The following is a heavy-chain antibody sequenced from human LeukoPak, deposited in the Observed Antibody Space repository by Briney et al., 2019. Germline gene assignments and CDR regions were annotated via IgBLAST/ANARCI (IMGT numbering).Heavy chain of an antibody. CDR3: ARGLARDGSGIAALTRPQKFGYYFDY. Sequence: PSETLSLTCAVYGGSFSGYYWSWIRQPPGKGLEWIGEINHSGSTNYNPSLKSRVTISVDTSKNQFSLKLSSVTAADTAVYYCARGLARDGSGIAALTRPQKFGYYFDYWGQGTLVTVSS. J-gene: IGHJ4*02. CDR1: GGSFSGYY. D-gene: IGHD6-13*01. CDR2: INHSGST. V-gene: IGHV4-34*01.